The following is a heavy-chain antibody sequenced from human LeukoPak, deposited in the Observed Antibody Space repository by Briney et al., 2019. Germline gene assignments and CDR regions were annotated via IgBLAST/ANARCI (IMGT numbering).Heavy chain of an antibody. D-gene: IGHD6-19*01. J-gene: IGHJ4*02. CDR1: GGTFSSYA. Sequence: GASVKVSCKASGGTFSSYAISWVRQAPGQGLEWMGRIIPILGIANYAQKFQGRVTITADKSTSTAYMELSSLRSEDTAVYYCARREYSSGRFDYWGQGTLVTVSS. CDR2: IIPILGIA. CDR3: ARREYSSGRFDY. V-gene: IGHV1-69*04.